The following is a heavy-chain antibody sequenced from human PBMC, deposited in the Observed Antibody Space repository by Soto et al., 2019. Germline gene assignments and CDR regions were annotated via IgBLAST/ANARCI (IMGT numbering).Heavy chain of an antibody. J-gene: IGHJ6*02. D-gene: IGHD6-6*01. V-gene: IGHV3-48*03. Sequence: GGSLRLSCTASGFTFSSYELNWVRQAPGKGLEWVSYISTSGRTTYYADSVKGRFTISGDNAQNSLYLQMNSLRAEDTAVYYCARDYEDSRSFFHYSYGMDVWGQGTTVTVSS. CDR3: ARDYEDSRSFFHYSYGMDV. CDR1: GFTFSSYE. CDR2: ISTSGRTT.